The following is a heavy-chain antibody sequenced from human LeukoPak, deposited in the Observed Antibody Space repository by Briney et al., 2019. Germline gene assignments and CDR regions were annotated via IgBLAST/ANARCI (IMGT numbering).Heavy chain of an antibody. CDR1: GYTFTGYY. V-gene: IGHV1-2*02. D-gene: IGHD1-26*01. J-gene: IGHJ3*02. CDR2: INPNSGGT. CDR3: AREGIVGTGGAFDI. Sequence: ASVKVSCKASGYTFTGYYMHWVRQAPGQGLEWMGWINPNSGGTDYAQKFQGRVTMTRDTSISTAYMELSRLRSDDTAVYYCAREGIVGTGGAFDIWGQGTMVTVSS.